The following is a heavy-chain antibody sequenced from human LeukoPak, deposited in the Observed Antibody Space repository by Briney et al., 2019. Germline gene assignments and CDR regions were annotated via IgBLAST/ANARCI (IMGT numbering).Heavy chain of an antibody. J-gene: IGHJ4*02. D-gene: IGHD6-13*01. V-gene: IGHV4-59*01. CDR1: GGSISSYY. CDR2: IYYSGTT. CDR3: ARGVYIAAAQYGY. Sequence: SETLSLTCTVSGGSISSYYWSWVRQPPGKGLEWIGYIYYSGTTNYNPSLKSRVTISVDTSKNQFSLKLSSVTAADTAVYYCARGVYIAAAQYGYWGQGTLVTISS.